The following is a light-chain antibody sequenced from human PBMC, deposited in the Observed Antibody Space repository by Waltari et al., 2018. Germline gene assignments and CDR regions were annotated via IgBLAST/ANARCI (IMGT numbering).Light chain of an antibody. CDR3: QKCYTVPYT. V-gene: IGKV4-1*01. CDR1: QSVLSRSNNQNY. J-gene: IGKJ2*01. Sequence: DFVLTLSPDSLAVSLWGTTTIHCKCRQSVLSRSNNQNYLAWYQQKPGQPPKLLLTWGSTRESGVPDRFSGGGSGTDFTHTISSQQAKDVAVYCCQKCYTVPYTFGQGTKVEIK. CDR2: WGS.